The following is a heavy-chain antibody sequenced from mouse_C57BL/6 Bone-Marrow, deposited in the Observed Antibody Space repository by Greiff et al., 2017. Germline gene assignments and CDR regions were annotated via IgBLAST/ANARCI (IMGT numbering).Heavy chain of an antibody. CDR3: ARETDIGEAMDY. CDR1: GYTFTDYY. CDR2: INPNNGGT. V-gene: IGHV1-26*01. J-gene: IGHJ4*01. D-gene: IGHD3-1*01. Sequence: VQLQQSGPELVKPGASVKISCKASGYTFTDYYMNWVKQSHGKSLEWIGDINPNNGGTSYNQKFKGKATLTVDKSSSTAYMELRSLTSEDSAVYYCARETDIGEAMDYWGQGTSVTVSS.